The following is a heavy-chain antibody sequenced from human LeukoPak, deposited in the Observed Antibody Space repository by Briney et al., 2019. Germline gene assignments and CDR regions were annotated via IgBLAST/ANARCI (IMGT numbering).Heavy chain of an antibody. Sequence: SVKVSCKASGGTFSSYAISWVRQAPGQGLEWMGGIIPIFGTANYAQKFQGRVTITTDESTSTAYMELSSLRSEDTAVYYCAISKKSLAIFPNVHYYYYMDVWGKGTTVTVSS. J-gene: IGHJ6*03. D-gene: IGHD3-3*01. CDR1: GGTFSSYA. CDR3: AISKKSLAIFPNVHYYYYMDV. V-gene: IGHV1-69*05. CDR2: IIPIFGTA.